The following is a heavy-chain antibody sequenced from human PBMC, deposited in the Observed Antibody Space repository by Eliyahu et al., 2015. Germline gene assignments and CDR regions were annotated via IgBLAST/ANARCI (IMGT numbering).Heavy chain of an antibody. V-gene: IGHV3-30*03. CDR3: ARKYYYDSSGYYYAHYFDY. CDR1: GFTFSSXX. J-gene: IGHJ4*02. CDR2: ISYDGSNK. Sequence: QVQLVESGGGVVQPGRSLRLSCAAXGFTFSSXXLPWVRQAPGKGLEWVAVISYDGSNKYYADSVKGRFTISRDNSKNTLYLQMNSLRAEDTAVYYCARKYYYDSSGYYYAHYFDYWGQGTLVTVSS. D-gene: IGHD3-22*01.